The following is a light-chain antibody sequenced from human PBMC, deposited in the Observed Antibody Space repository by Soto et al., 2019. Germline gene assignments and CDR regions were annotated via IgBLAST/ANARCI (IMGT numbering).Light chain of an antibody. V-gene: IGKV3-20*01. CDR3: QQYGSSPT. CDR1: QSISGTY. J-gene: IGKJ4*01. Sequence: DIVLTQSPGTLSLASGERATLSCRASQSISGTYLAWYQQRPGQAPRLLIYSESTRATGIPDRFSGSGSGTDFTLTISRLEPEDFAVYYCQQYGSSPTFGGGTKVDIK. CDR2: SES.